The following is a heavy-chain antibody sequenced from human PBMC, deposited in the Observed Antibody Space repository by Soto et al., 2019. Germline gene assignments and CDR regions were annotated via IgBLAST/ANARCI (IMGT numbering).Heavy chain of an antibody. Sequence: GGSLRLSCSASGFTFSSYAMHWVRQAPGKGLEYVSAISSNGGSTYYADSVKGRFTISRDNSKNTLYLQMSSLRAEDTAVYYCVKGIVGATSLNWFDPWGQGTLVTVSS. V-gene: IGHV3-64D*08. CDR2: ISSNGGST. CDR1: GFTFSSYA. D-gene: IGHD1-26*01. J-gene: IGHJ5*02. CDR3: VKGIVGATSLNWFDP.